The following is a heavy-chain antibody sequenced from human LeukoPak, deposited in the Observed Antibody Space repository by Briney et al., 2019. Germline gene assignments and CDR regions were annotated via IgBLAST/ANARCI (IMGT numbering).Heavy chain of an antibody. CDR2: IIPIFGTA. J-gene: IGHJ6*02. D-gene: IGHD2-21*02. CDR1: GGTFSSYA. CDR3: ARGVSPPVIVVVTALSMDV. Sequence: SVNVSCKASGGTFSSYAISWVRQAPGQGLEWMGGIIPIFGTANYAQKFQGRVTITADESTSTAYMELSSLRSEDTAVYYCARGVSPPVIVVVTALSMDVWGQGTTVTVSS. V-gene: IGHV1-69*13.